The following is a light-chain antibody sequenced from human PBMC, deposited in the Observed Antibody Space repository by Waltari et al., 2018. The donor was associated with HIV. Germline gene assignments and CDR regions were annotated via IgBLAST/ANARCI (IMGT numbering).Light chain of an antibody. J-gene: IGKJ4*01. CDR2: AAS. CDR1: QGINNY. V-gene: IGKV1-27*01. CDR3: QKYNSPPLT. Sequence: DIQMTQSPSSLSASVGESVTITSRASQGINNYLAWYQQRPGKIPELLIYAASILQSGVPSRFSGSGSGTDFTLTITSLQPEDVAIYYCQKYNSPPLTFGGGTKVEIK.